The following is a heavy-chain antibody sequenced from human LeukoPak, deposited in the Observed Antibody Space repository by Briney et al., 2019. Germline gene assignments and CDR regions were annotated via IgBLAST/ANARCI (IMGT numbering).Heavy chain of an antibody. Sequence: GGSLRLSCAASGFTFSSYSMNWVRQAPGKGLEWVSSISSSSSNIYYADSVKGRFTISRDNAKNSLYLQMNSLRAEDTAVYYCARDGYSSSSLFYYYYYMDVWGKGTTVTVSS. J-gene: IGHJ6*03. CDR1: GFTFSSYS. D-gene: IGHD6-6*01. CDR2: ISSSSSNI. CDR3: ARDGYSSSSLFYYYYYMDV. V-gene: IGHV3-21*01.